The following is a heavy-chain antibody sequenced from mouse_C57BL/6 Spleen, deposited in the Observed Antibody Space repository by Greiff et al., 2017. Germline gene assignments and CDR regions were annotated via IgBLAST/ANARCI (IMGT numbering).Heavy chain of an antibody. V-gene: IGHV1-54*01. CDR3: ARSDYGSGGAAMDY. Sequence: QVQLQQSGAELVRPGTSVKVSCKASGYAFTNYLIEWVKQRPGQGLEWIGVINPGSGGTNYNEKFKGKATLTADKSSSTAYMQLSSLTSEDSAVYFCARSDYGSGGAAMDYGGQGTSVTVSS. CDR1: GYAFTNYL. D-gene: IGHD1-1*01. J-gene: IGHJ4*01. CDR2: INPGSGGT.